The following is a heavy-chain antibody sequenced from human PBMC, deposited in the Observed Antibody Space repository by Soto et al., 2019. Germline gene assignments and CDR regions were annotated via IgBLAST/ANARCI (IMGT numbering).Heavy chain of an antibody. CDR1: GFSLSTFGMG. CDR3: VNSRDRSQSDK. D-gene: IGHD2-21*02. CDR2: IYWNDDK. Sequence: ESGPTLVHPTQPLTLTRTFSGFSLSTFGMGVGWIRQPPGKAMEWLALIYWNDDKRYSPSLKSRLTITKDTSKNRVVLKMTNMDHVETDRYHCVNSRDRSQSDKWGQGTLVTVSS. V-gene: IGHV2-5*01. J-gene: IGHJ4*02.